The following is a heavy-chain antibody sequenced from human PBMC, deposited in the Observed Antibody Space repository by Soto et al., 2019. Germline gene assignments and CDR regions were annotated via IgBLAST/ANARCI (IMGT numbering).Heavy chain of an antibody. V-gene: IGHV4-59*01. CDR3: GRWGHTLGGVM. CDR2: MYSSGSS. CDR1: GASMNNYY. Sequence: SETLSLTCSVSGASMNNYYGRWVRQPPGRGLEWIGYMYSSGSSNYNASPKSRVTISEDTSKNQSSLKLSSVTAADRAVYYWGRWGHTLGGVMGGLGTLVTVFS. D-gene: IGHD3-16*01. J-gene: IGHJ4*02.